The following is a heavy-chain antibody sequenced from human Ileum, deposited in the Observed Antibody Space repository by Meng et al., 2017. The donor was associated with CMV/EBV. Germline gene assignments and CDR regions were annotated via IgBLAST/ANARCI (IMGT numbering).Heavy chain of an antibody. CDR3: AKSPGWELPFDY. CDR2: TSGNGGNT. J-gene: IGHJ4*02. Sequence: GESLKISCAASGFTFSSYAMSWVRQAPGKGLEWVSATSGNGGNTYYADSVKGRFTISRDNSKNTLYLQINSLRAEDTAVYYCAKSPGWELPFDYWGQGPLVPVSS. D-gene: IGHD1-26*01. CDR1: GFTFSSYA. V-gene: IGHV3-23*01.